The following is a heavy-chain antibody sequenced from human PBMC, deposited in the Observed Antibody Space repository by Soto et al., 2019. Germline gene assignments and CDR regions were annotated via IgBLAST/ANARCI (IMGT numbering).Heavy chain of an antibody. CDR3: ARVGDSGYDLADPYYYGMDV. D-gene: IGHD5-12*01. J-gene: IGHJ6*02. Sequence: GGSLRLSCAASGFTFSSYGMHWVRQAPGKGLEWVAVIWYDGSNKYYADSVKGRFTISRDNSKNTLYLQMNSLRAEDTAVYYCARVGDSGYDLADPYYYGMDVWGQGTTVTVSS. CDR1: GFTFSSYG. V-gene: IGHV3-33*01. CDR2: IWYDGSNK.